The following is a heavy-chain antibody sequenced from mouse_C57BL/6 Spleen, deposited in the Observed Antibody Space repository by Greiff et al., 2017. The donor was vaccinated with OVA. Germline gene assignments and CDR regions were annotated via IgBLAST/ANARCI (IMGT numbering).Heavy chain of an antibody. CDR2: IYPRSGNT. V-gene: IGHV1-81*01. Sequence: VQGVESGAELARPGASVKLSCKASGYTFTSYGISWVKQRTGQGLEWIGEIYPRSGNTYYNEKFKGKATLTADKSSSTAYMELRSLTSEDSAVYFCARSGSDYAMDYWGQGTSVTVSS. CDR1: GYTFTSYG. CDR3: ARSGSDYAMDY. D-gene: IGHD1-1*01. J-gene: IGHJ4*01.